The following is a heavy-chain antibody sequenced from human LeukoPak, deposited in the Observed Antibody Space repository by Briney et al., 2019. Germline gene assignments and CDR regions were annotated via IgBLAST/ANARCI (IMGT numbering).Heavy chain of an antibody. CDR1: GFTFSSYA. Sequence: GGSLRLSCEASGFTFSSYAIHWVRQAPGEGLERVAVISYDGTQKYYADSVKGRFTISRDNSKNILDLQMNSLRAEDTAVYYCARERLGYFDSWGQGTLVTVSS. J-gene: IGHJ4*02. CDR3: ARERLGYFDS. CDR2: ISYDGTQK. V-gene: IGHV3-30*04. D-gene: IGHD6-19*01.